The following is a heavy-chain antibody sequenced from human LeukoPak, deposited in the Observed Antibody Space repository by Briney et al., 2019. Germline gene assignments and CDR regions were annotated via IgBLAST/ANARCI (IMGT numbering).Heavy chain of an antibody. CDR1: GFTFSNYA. J-gene: IGHJ4*02. V-gene: IGHV3-66*01. CDR3: ARGPSGYHNT. Sequence: GGSLRLSCAASGFTFSNYAMTWVRQAPGKGLEWVSLYSGGSTYYADSVKGRFTISRDNSKNTLYLQMNSLRAEDTAVYYCARGPSGYHNTGGQGTLVTVSS. D-gene: IGHD5-12*01. CDR2: YSGGST.